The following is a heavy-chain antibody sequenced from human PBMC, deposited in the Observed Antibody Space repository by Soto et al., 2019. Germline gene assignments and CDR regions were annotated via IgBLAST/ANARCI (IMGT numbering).Heavy chain of an antibody. CDR3: AKESDYYSNSKWSFDS. CDR1: GFTFSHHG. V-gene: IGHV3-30*18. CDR2: VSSDGSIT. D-gene: IGHD2-21*01. J-gene: IGHJ4*02. Sequence: ESVGGVVQPGRSLRLSCAASGFTFSHHGMHWVRQAPGKGLEWLTVVSSDGSITYDADSVRGRFAISRDNSKNTLYLHMNSLRTEDTAVYYCAKESDYYSNSKWSFDSWGQGILVTVSS.